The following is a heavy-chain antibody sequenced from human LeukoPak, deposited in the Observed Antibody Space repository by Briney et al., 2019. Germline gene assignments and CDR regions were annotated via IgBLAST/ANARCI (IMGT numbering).Heavy chain of an antibody. CDR1: GYNFTNYW. CDR3: ARPAHFSDFDS. V-gene: IGHV5-51*01. D-gene: IGHD2-15*01. Sequence: GDSLKISFKGSGYNFTNYWIAWVRQMPGKGLEWMGIIYPGDSDTRYSPSFQGQVTISVDKYISTAYLQWSSLKASDTAMYYCARPAHFSDFDSWGQGALVTVSS. J-gene: IGHJ4*02. CDR2: IYPGDSDT.